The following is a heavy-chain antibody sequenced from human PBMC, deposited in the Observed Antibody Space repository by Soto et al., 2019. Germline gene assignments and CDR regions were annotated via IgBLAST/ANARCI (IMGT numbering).Heavy chain of an antibody. CDR3: AIARGGAMDSRSRRHWSSGYYFDY. D-gene: IGHD1-26*01. Sequence: QVQLVESGGGVVQPGRSLRLSCADSGFTFSSYAMHWVRQAPGKGLEWVAVISYDGSNKYYADSVKGRFTISRDNFKHTLYMQMNSLRAEDTAVYYCAIARGGAMDSRSRRHWSSGYYFDYWGQGTLVTVSS. CDR2: ISYDGSNK. J-gene: IGHJ4*02. CDR1: GFTFSSYA. V-gene: IGHV3-30-3*01.